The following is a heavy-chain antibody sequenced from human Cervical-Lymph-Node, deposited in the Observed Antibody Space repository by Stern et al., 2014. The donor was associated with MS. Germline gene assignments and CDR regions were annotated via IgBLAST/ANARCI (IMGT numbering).Heavy chain of an antibody. V-gene: IGHV7-4-1*02. CDR1: GYSFTTSA. D-gene: IGHD4/OR15-4a*01. J-gene: IGHJ4*02. CDR2: INTYTGNP. Sequence: VQLGESGSELKKPGASVKVSCKASGYSFTTSAMNWVRQAPGQGLEWMGWINTYTGNPLYAQGFTGRFVFSLDTSVSTAYLQISSLKAEDTAMYYCASQAASVYGASPTGYWGQGTLVTVSS. CDR3: ASQAASVYGASPTGY.